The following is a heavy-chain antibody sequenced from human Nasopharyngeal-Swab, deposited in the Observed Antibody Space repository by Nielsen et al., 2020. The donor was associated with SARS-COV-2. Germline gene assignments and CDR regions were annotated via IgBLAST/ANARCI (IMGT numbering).Heavy chain of an antibody. Sequence: SETLSLTCAVSGGSISSGGYSWGWIRQPPGKGLEWIGYIYHSGSTYYNPSLKSRVTISVDRSKNQFSLKLSSVTAADTAVYYCARADYDFWSGYPTFDYWGQGTLVTVSS. V-gene: IGHV4-30-2*01. J-gene: IGHJ4*02. CDR3: ARADYDFWSGYPTFDY. CDR2: IYHSGST. D-gene: IGHD3-3*01. CDR1: GGSISSGGYS.